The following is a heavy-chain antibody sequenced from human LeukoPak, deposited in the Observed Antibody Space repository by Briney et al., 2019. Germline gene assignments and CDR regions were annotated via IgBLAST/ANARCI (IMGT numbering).Heavy chain of an antibody. CDR2: IYPRGST. CDR3: ARGTLGWPFDY. Sequence: SETLSLTCAVSGGSISSGSYSWSWIRQPPGKGLEWIGYIYPRGSTYYNPSLKSRVILSLDKSANQFSLNLSSVTAADTAVYYCARGTLGWPFDYWGQGTLVTVSS. D-gene: IGHD3-16*01. CDR1: GGSISSGSYS. V-gene: IGHV4-30-2*01. J-gene: IGHJ4*02.